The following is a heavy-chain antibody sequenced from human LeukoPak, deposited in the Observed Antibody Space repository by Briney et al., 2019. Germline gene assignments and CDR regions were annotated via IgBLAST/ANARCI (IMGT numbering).Heavy chain of an antibody. CDR1: GFTVSNNY. Sequence: GGSLRLSCAASGFTVSNNYMSWVRQAPGKGLDWVSVIYRVGSTNYADSVKGRFTISRDNSKNTLYLQMNSLRAEDTAMYYCARGDGYNFFDCWGQGVLVTVSS. J-gene: IGHJ4*02. CDR2: IYRVGST. CDR3: ARGDGYNFFDC. V-gene: IGHV3-66*01. D-gene: IGHD5-24*01.